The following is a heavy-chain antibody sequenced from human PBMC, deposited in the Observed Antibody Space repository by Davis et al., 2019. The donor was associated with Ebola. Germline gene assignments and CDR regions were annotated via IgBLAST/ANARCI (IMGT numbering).Heavy chain of an antibody. J-gene: IGHJ4*02. Sequence: GESLKISCAASGFTFSSYGMHWVRQAPGKGLEWVAVISYDGSNKYYADSVKGRFTISRDNSKNTLYLQMNSLRAEDTAVYYCARGGLWDYWGQGTLATVSS. CDR3: ARGGLWDY. CDR1: GFTFSSYG. CDR2: ISYDGSNK. V-gene: IGHV3-30*03. D-gene: IGHD2-21*01.